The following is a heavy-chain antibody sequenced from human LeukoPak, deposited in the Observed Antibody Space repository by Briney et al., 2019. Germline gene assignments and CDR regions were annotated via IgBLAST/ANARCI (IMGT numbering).Heavy chain of an antibody. CDR2: ISAYNGNT. D-gene: IGHD2-21*02. CDR3: ARDQDAYCGGDCYSQVFDI. V-gene: IGHV1-18*01. Sequence: ASVKVSCKASGYTFTIYGISWVRQAPGQGLEWMGWISAYNGNTNYAKKLQGSVTMTPVTTTRTDNIELMSLRSNNPAMYYCARDQDAYCGGDCYSQVFDIWGKGTMVTVSS. J-gene: IGHJ3*02. CDR1: GYTFTIYG.